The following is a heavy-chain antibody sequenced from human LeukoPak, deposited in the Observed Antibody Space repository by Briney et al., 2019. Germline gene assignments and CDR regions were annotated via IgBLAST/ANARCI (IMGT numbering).Heavy chain of an antibody. J-gene: IGHJ4*02. D-gene: IGHD6-19*01. V-gene: IGHV3-53*01. CDR3: ARDGGISGWVDY. Sequence: GGSLRLSCAASGFTVSSNYMSWVRQAPGKGLEWVSVIYSGGSTYYADSVKGRFTISRDNAENSLYLQMNSLRAEDTAVYYCARDGGISGWVDYWGQGTLVTVSS. CDR2: IYSGGST. CDR1: GFTVSSNY.